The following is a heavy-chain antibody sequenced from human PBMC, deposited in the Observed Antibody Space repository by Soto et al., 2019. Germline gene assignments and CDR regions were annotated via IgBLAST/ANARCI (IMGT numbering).Heavy chain of an antibody. J-gene: IGHJ5*02. CDR2: IYYAGST. Sequence: PSETLSLTCTVSGGSFSPHYWSWILQPPGKGLEWVGYIYYAGSTSYNPSLRGRVTISLETSKSQFSLRLSSVTAADTAVYYCARLGKYSKSLDPWGPGNLVTVSS. V-gene: IGHV4-59*08. CDR3: ARLGKYSKSLDP. D-gene: IGHD2-21*01. CDR1: GGSFSPHY.